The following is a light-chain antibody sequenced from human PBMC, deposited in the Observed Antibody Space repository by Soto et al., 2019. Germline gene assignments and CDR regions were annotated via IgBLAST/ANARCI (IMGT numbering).Light chain of an antibody. V-gene: IGKV3-15*01. J-gene: IGKJ1*01. CDR1: QSVSSN. CDR2: GAS. CDR3: QQYNNWPPGT. Sequence: EIVMTQSPATLSVSPGERATLSCRASQSVSSNLAWYHQKPGQAPRLLIYGASTRVTGIPARFSGSGSGTEFTLTISSLQSEEFAVYYCQQYNNWPPGTFGQGTKVEIK.